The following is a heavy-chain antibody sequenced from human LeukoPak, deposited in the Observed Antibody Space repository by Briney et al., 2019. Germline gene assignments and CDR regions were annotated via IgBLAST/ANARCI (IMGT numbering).Heavy chain of an antibody. CDR3: AKPLVSDYYDSSGYWGY. J-gene: IGHJ4*02. CDR2: ISGSGDST. Sequence: PGGSLRLSCAASGFTFSSYAMSSVRQAPGKGLEWVSAISGSGDSTYYSDSVKGRFTISGDNSKNTLYVQMNSLRAEDTAVYYCAKPLVSDYYDSSGYWGYWGQGTLVTVSS. CDR1: GFTFSSYA. V-gene: IGHV3-23*01. D-gene: IGHD3-22*01.